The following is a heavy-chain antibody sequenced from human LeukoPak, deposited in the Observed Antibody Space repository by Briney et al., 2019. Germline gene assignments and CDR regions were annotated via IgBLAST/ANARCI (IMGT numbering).Heavy chain of an antibody. J-gene: IGHJ4*02. CDR3: AKDRDYYGSGSPNYPGDY. V-gene: IGHV3-23*01. CDR1: GFTFSSYA. CDR2: ISGSGGST. D-gene: IGHD3-10*01. Sequence: GGSLRLSCAASGFTFSSYAMSWVRQAPGKGLEWVSAISGSGGSTYYADSVEGRFTISRDNSKNTLYLQMNSLRAEDTAVYYCAKDRDYYGSGSPNYPGDYWGQGTLVTVSS.